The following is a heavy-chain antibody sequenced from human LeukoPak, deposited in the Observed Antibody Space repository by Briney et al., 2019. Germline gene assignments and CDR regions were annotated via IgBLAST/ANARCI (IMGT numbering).Heavy chain of an antibody. D-gene: IGHD6-19*01. Sequence: GGSLRLSCAASGFTFSDSYMSWIRQAPGKGLEWVSYISSSSSYTNYADSVKGRFTISRDNAKNSLYLQMDSLRAEDTAVYYCAREASRGWGTRIDYWGQEPWSPSPQ. CDR3: AREASRGWGTRIDY. CDR1: GFTFSDSY. CDR2: ISSSSSYT. J-gene: IGHJ4*01. V-gene: IGHV3-11*05.